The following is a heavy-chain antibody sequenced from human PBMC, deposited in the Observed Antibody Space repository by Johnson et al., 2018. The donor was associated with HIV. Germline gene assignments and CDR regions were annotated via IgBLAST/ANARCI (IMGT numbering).Heavy chain of an antibody. Sequence: EQLVESGGGLVQPGRSLRLSCAASGFTFDDYAMHWVRQATGKGLEWVSAIGTAGDTYYPGSVKGRFTISRENAKNPLYLQMNSLRAEETALYYCAKGISSWTDAFDIWGQGTMVTFSS. CDR1: GFTFDDYA. CDR2: IGTAGDT. V-gene: IGHV3-13*01. J-gene: IGHJ3*02. CDR3: AKGISSWTDAFDI. D-gene: IGHD6-13*01.